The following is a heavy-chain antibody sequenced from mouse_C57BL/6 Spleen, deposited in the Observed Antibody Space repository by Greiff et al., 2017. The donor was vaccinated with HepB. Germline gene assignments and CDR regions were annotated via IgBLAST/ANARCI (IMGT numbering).Heavy chain of an antibody. J-gene: IGHJ3*01. Sequence: VQLQQSGAELVKPGASVKLSCKASGYTFTSYWMHWVKQRPGQGLEWIGMIHPNSGSTNYNEKFKSKATLTVDKSSSTAYMQLISLTSEDSAVYYCARSGYSSGYPWFAYWGQGTLVTVSA. CDR1: GYTFTSYW. V-gene: IGHV1-64*01. CDR2: IHPNSGST. CDR3: ARSGYSSGYPWFAY. D-gene: IGHD3-2*02.